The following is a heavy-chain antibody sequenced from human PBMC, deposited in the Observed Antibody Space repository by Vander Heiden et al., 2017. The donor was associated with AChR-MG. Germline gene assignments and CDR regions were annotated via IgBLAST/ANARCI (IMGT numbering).Heavy chain of an antibody. Sequence: EVHLLESGGGLVQPGGSLRLSCAVSGFTFSNYAMTWVRQAPGKGLHWVSAISGSGSSAYYADSVRGRFTISRDNSKNTLYLQMNSLRAEDTAVYFCAKTYYDFSSGYWIRSSLDYWGQGILGTVSS. J-gene: IGHJ4*02. V-gene: IGHV3-23*01. CDR2: ISGSGSSA. CDR3: AKTYYDFSSGYWIRSSLDY. D-gene: IGHD3-3*01. CDR1: GFTFSNYA.